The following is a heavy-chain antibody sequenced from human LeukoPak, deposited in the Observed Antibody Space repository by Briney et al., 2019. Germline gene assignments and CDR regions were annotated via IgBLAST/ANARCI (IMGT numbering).Heavy chain of an antibody. V-gene: IGHV4-59*01. Sequence: SETLFLTCTCSGGSIKSYYWSWIRQPPGNGLEWAGTIHGTWRTNYNLSLKSLVTMSVDMSKNHVSLKLSPVTSADTAVYYCAKNGPNDIATSIDPFDIWGQGTMVTVSS. CDR1: GGSIKSYY. CDR2: IHGTWRT. J-gene: IGHJ3*02. CDR3: AKNGPNDIATSIDPFDI. D-gene: IGHD3-9*01.